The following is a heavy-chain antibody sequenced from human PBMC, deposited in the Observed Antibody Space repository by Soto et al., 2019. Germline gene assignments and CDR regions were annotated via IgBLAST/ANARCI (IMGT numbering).Heavy chain of an antibody. CDR3: ARVVQCSARIFDY. J-gene: IGHJ4*02. CDR2: TYYRSKWYY. D-gene: IGHD2-15*01. V-gene: IGHV6-1*01. CDR1: GDSFSSNSEG. Sequence: SQSLSLTCAITGDSFSSNSEGWRWVRQSPSRGLEWLGRTYYRSKWYYEYAVSVRGRITINPDTSKNQYSLQLSFVTPEDPALYCCARVVQCSARIFDYWGQGXLVPV.